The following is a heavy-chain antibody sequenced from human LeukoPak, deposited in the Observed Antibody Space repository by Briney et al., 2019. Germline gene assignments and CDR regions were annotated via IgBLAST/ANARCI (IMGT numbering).Heavy chain of an antibody. V-gene: IGHV1-69*13. D-gene: IGHD6-19*01. CDR2: IIPIFGTA. CDR1: GGTFSSYA. CDR3: AREVRSGYSSGWLTDS. Sequence: GASVKVSCKASGGTFSSYAISWVRQAPGQGLEWMGGIIPIFGTANYAQKFQGRVTITADESTSTAYMELSSLRSEDMAVYYCAREVRSGYSSGWLTDSWGQGTLVTVSS. J-gene: IGHJ4*02.